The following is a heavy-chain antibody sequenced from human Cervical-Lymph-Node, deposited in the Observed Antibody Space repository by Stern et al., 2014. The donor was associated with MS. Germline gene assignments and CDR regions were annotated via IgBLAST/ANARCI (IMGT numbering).Heavy chain of an antibody. CDR1: GYSFNIYW. CDR3: ARRGMDV. J-gene: IGHJ6*02. Sequence: VQLVQSGAEVKKPGESLTISCKGFGYSFNIYWIAWVRQRPGKGLEWMGIIYPDDSDPGYSPSFQGQVTFSVDKSISTAYLQWSSLKPSDTATYFCARRGMDVWGQGTSVTVSS. CDR2: IYPDDSDP. V-gene: IGHV5-51*01.